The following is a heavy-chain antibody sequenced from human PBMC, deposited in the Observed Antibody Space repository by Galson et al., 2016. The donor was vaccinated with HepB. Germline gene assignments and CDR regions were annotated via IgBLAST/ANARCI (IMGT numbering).Heavy chain of an antibody. V-gene: IGHV3-23*01. CDR1: GFAFSTYV. CDR3: AKEFYDYVWGNYRPRPVDY. D-gene: IGHD3-16*02. Sequence: SLRLSCAASGFAFSTYVMSWVRQAPGKGLEWDSAISGSGGSTYSADSVKGRFTISRDNSKNTLYLQMNSLGAEDTAVYYCAKEFYDYVWGNYRPRPVDYWGQGTLVTVSS. CDR2: ISGSGGST. J-gene: IGHJ4*02.